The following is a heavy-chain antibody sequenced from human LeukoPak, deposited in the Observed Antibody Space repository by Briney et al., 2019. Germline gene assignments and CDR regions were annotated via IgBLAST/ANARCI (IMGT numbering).Heavy chain of an antibody. D-gene: IGHD3-10*01. J-gene: IGHJ4*02. CDR2: IYHSGST. Sequence: SETLSLTCTVSGYSISSGYYWGWIRQPPGKGLEWIGSIYHSGSTNYNPSLKSRFTISLDTSKNQFSLKLSSVTAADTAVYYRARTYYYGSGRYFDYWGQGTLVTVSS. CDR3: ARTYYYGSGRYFDY. V-gene: IGHV4-38-2*02. CDR1: GYSISSGYY.